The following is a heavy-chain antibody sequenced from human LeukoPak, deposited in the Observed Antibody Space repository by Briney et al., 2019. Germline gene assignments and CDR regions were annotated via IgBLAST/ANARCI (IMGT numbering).Heavy chain of an antibody. J-gene: IGHJ3*02. Sequence: SETLSLTCTVSGGSISSYYWSWIRQPAGKGLEWIGRIYTSGSTNYNPSLKSRVTMSVDTSKNQFSLKLSSVTAADTAVYYCAREGSIVVVPAAILSAFDIWGQGTMVTVSS. CDR3: AREGSIVVVPAAILSAFDI. CDR2: IYTSGST. V-gene: IGHV4-4*07. D-gene: IGHD2-2*01. CDR1: GGSISSYY.